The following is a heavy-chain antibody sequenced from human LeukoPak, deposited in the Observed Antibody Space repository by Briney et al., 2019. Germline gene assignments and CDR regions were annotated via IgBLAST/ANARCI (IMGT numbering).Heavy chain of an antibody. CDR1: GYTFTGYY. V-gene: IGHV1-2*06. CDR3: AREAVTGTYGY. J-gene: IGHJ4*02. CDR2: INPNSGGT. Sequence: ASVTVSCKASGYTFTGYYMHWVRQAPGQGLEWMGRINPNSGGTSYAQIFQGRVTMTRDTSISTAYMELSRLRSDDTAVYYCAREAVTGTYGYWGQGTLVTVSS. D-gene: IGHD1-20*01.